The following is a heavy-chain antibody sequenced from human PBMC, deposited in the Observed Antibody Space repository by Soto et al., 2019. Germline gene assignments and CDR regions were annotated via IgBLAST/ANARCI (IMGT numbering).Heavy chain of an antibody. CDR3: GREKEDEGSSSLRVYYGVDV. CDR1: GFTLNNYR. V-gene: IGHV3-21*06. Sequence: LRLSCVASGFTLNNYRMTWVRQGPGKGLEWVSSISSRTDYRHYTESVKGRFTISRDNAKNSVFLQMSSLRAEDAAVYYCGREKEDEGSSSLRVYYGVDVWGQGTTVTV. D-gene: IGHD6-6*01. CDR2: ISSRTDYR. J-gene: IGHJ6*02.